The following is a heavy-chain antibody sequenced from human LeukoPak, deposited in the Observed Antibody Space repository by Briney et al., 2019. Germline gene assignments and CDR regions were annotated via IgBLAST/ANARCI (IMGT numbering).Heavy chain of an antibody. V-gene: IGHV4-38-2*02. CDR2: IYHSGST. CDR1: GYSISSGYY. D-gene: IGHD6-19*01. Sequence: SETLSLTCTVSGYSISSGYYWGWIRQPPGKGLEWIGSIYHSGSTYYNPSLKSRVTISVDTSKNQFSLKLSSVTAADTAVYYCARDVQWLDAYYFDYWGQGTLVTVSS. CDR3: ARDVQWLDAYYFDY. J-gene: IGHJ4*02.